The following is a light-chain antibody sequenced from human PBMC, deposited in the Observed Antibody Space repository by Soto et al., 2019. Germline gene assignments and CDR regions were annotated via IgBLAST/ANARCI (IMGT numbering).Light chain of an antibody. CDR3: LSADSSGPPIRV. J-gene: IGLJ2*01. Sequence: SSELTQPPSVSVSLGQMARITCSGEALPKKYAYWYQQKPGQFPVLVIYKDSERPSGIPERFSGSSSGTIVTLTISGVQAEDEADYYCLSADSSGPPIRVFGGGTKLTVL. V-gene: IGLV3-16*01. CDR2: KDS. CDR1: ALPKKY.